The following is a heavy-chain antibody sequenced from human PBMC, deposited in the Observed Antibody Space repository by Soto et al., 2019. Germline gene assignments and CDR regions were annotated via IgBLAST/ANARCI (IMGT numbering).Heavy chain of an antibody. CDR2: ISAYNGNT. D-gene: IGHD3-22*01. J-gene: IGHJ3*02. CDR1: GYTFTSYG. V-gene: IGHV1-18*01. CDR3: ARDKYYYDSSGTGGAFDI. Sequence: ASVKVSCKVSGYTFTSYGISWVRQAPGQGLEWMGWISAYNGNTNYAQKLQGRVTMTTDTSTSTAYMELRSLRSDDTAVYYCARDKYYYDSSGTGGAFDIWGQGTMVTVSS.